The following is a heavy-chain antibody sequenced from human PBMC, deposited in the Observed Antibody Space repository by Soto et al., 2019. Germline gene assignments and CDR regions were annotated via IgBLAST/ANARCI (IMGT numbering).Heavy chain of an antibody. CDR2: INPSGGST. CDR1: GYTFTSYY. V-gene: IGHV1-46*01. J-gene: IGHJ4*02. CDR3: AREGLSNANDY. Sequence: GTSVQVSCKASGYTFTSYYMHWVRQAPGQGLEWMGIINPSGGSTSYAQKFQGRVTMTRDTSTSTVYMELSSLRSEDTAVYYCAREGLSNANDYWGQGTLVTVSS. D-gene: IGHD2-2*01.